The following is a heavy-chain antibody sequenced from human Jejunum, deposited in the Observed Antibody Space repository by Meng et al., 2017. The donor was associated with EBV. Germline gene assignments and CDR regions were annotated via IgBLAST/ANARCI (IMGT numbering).Heavy chain of an antibody. Sequence: EGQLVGSGGALVQPGGSLRLSCAASGFTFSSYWMHWVRQAPGQGLVWVSRTNEDGRITNYADSVKGRFTISRDNTKNTLYLQMNSLRAEDTAVYFCSRDLAGSDDDWGQGTLVTVSS. CDR2: TNEDGRIT. CDR1: GFTFSSYW. D-gene: IGHD6-25*01. J-gene: IGHJ4*02. V-gene: IGHV3-74*01. CDR3: SRDLAGSDDD.